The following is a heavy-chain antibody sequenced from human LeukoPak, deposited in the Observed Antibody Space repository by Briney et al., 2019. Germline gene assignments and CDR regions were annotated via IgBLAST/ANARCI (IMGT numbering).Heavy chain of an antibody. D-gene: IGHD3-22*01. Sequence: PSETLSLTCTVSGGSFSSYYWSWIRQPAGKGLEWIGRIYTSGSTNYNPSLKSRVTMSVDTSKNQFSLKLSSVTAADTAVYYCARESGYYYDSSSRFDPWGQGTLVTVSS. J-gene: IGHJ5*02. CDR3: ARESGYYYDSSSRFDP. CDR2: IYTSGST. V-gene: IGHV4-4*07. CDR1: GGSFSSYY.